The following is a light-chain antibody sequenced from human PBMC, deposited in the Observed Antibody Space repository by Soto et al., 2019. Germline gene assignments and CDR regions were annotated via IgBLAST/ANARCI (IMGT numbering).Light chain of an antibody. J-gene: IGKJ2*01. Sequence: EIVMTQSPATLSVSPGERATLSCRASQNVNSNLAWYQQKPGQAPRLLIYHSSTRATGVPARFSGSGSGTELALTISSLQSEDFAVYDCQQYNDWPPMYTFGQGTKLEIK. CDR2: HSS. CDR1: QNVNSN. V-gene: IGKV3-15*01. CDR3: QQYNDWPPMYT.